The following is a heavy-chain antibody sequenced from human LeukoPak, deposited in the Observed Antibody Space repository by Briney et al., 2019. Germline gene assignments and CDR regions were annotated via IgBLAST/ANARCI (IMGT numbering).Heavy chain of an antibody. CDR3: ARDLELWCSSTSCFSQGAFDI. J-gene: IGHJ3*02. Sequence: PGGSLRLSCAASGFTFSSYSMNWVRQAPGKGLEWVSYISSSSSTIYYADSVKGRFTISRDNAKNSLYLQMNSLRAEDTAVYYCARDLELWCSSTSCFSQGAFDIWGQGTMVTVSS. CDR2: ISSSSSTI. D-gene: IGHD2-2*01. CDR1: GFTFSSYS. V-gene: IGHV3-48*01.